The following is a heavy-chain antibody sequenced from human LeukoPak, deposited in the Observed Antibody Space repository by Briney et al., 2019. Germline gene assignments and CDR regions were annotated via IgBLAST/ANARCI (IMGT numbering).Heavy chain of an antibody. CDR2: ISYDGSNK. CDR1: SFTFSTYG. D-gene: IGHD5-24*01. J-gene: IGHJ4*02. V-gene: IGHV3-30*03. CDR3: ARGWLQSEY. Sequence: GRPLRLSCAASSFTFSTYGMHWVRQAPGKGLEWMAVISYDGSNKYYADSVKGRFTISRDNSKNTLYLQMNSLRPEDTAVYYCARGWLQSEYWGQGTLVTVSS.